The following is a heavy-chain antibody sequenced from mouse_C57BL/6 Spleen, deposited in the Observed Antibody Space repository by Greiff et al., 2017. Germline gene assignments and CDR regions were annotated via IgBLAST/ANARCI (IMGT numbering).Heavy chain of an antibody. D-gene: IGHD2-1*01. J-gene: IGHJ2*01. CDR1: GYSFTGYY. CDR3: ARMDGNELDY. V-gene: IGHV1-42*01. Sequence: VQLQQSGPELVKPGASVKISCKASGYSFTGYYMNWVKQSPEKSLEWIGEINPSTGGTTYNQKFKAKATLTVDKSSSTAYMQLKSLTSEDSAVYYCARMDGNELDYWGQGTTLTVSS. CDR2: INPSTGGT.